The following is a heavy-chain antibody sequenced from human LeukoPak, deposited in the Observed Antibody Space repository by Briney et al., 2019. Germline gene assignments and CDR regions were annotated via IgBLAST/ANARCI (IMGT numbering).Heavy chain of an antibody. V-gene: IGHV4-61*05. D-gene: IGHD5-24*01. CDR1: GGSISSSSYY. J-gene: IGHJ6*03. CDR2: IYTSGST. Sequence: PSETLSLTCTVSGGSISSSSYYWSWIRQPPGKGLEWIGYIYTSGSTNYNPSLKGRVTISVDTSKNQVSLKVSSVTAADTAVYYCARAPTKIYYYMDVWGKGTTVTVSS. CDR3: ARAPTKIYYYMDV.